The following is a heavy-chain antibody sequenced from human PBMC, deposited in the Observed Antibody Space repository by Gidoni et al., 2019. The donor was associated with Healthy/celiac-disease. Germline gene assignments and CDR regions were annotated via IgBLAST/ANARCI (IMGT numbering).Heavy chain of an antibody. CDR3: ARGDYGDYLEYFDY. D-gene: IGHD4-17*01. CDR2: IKPNSGGT. Sequence: VQLVQSGSELKKPGASVTVSCNASGYTFIGYYMHLLLQAPGQGLEWMGVIKPNSGGTKYEQNLQGRVTMTRETAICTAYMELSRRRSDETAVYYCARGDYGDYLEYFDYWGQGTLVTVSS. V-gene: IGHV1-2*02. CDR1: GYTFIGYY. J-gene: IGHJ4*02.